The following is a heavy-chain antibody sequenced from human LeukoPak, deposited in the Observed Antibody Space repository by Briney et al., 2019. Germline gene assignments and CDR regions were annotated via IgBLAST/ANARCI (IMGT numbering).Heavy chain of an antibody. V-gene: IGHV4-61*02. Sequence: SETLSLTCTVSGGSISSSSYYWGWIRQPPGKGLEWIGRIYTSGSTNYNPSLKSRVTISVDTSKNQFSLKLSSVTAADTAVYYCAREVRDFWSGYNHYYYMDVWGKGTTVTVSS. CDR3: AREVRDFWSGYNHYYYMDV. CDR1: GGSISSSSYY. J-gene: IGHJ6*03. D-gene: IGHD3-3*01. CDR2: IYTSGST.